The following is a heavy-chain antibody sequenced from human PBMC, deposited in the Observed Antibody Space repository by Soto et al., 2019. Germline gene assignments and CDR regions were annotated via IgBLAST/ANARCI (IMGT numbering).Heavy chain of an antibody. J-gene: IGHJ4*02. CDR1: GFTFSGYA. V-gene: IGHV3-23*01. CDR2: ISGSGGTT. CDR3: AKRRGLAVILPSAISVGLPDFDY. D-gene: IGHD2-2*02. Sequence: PGGSLRLSCVASGFTFSGYAMTWVRQVPGRGLEWVSVISGSGGTTYYADSMKGRFTISRDNSKNTLFLQMNSLRAEDTAVYYCAKRRGLAVILPSAISVGLPDFDYWGQGTLVTVSS.